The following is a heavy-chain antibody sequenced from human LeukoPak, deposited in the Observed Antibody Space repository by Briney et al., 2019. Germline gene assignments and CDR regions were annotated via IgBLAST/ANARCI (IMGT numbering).Heavy chain of an antibody. V-gene: IGHV4-39*07. CDR2: IYYSGST. CDR1: GGSISSSSYY. CDR3: ARDGAKLWFGELRNPEDNWFDP. D-gene: IGHD3-10*01. J-gene: IGHJ5*02. Sequence: SETLSLTCTVSGGSISSSSYYWGWIRQPPGKGLEWIGSIYYSGSTYYNPSLKSRVTISVDTSKNQSSLKLSSVTAADTAVYYCARDGAKLWFGELRNPEDNWFDPWGQGTLVTVSS.